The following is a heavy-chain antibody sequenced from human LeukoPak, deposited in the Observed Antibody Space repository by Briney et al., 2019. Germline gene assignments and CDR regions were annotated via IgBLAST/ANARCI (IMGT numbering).Heavy chain of an antibody. Sequence: GGSLRLSCAASGFTFSSYAMSWVRQAPGKGLAWVSTISGTGFTTYYADSAKGRFTISRDNSKDRLYLQMNSLRAEDTAVYYCARDFERVPGYWGQGTLVTVSS. CDR1: GFTFSSYA. V-gene: IGHV3-23*01. CDR2: ISGTGFTT. D-gene: IGHD1-1*01. CDR3: ARDFERVPGY. J-gene: IGHJ4*02.